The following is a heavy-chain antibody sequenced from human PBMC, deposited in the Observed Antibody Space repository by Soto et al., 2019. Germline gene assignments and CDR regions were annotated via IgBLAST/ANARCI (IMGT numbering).Heavy chain of an antibody. Sequence: GASVKVSCKASGYTFTSYGISWVRQAPGQGLEWMGWISAYNGNTNYAQKHQGRVTMTTDTSTSTAYMELRSLSSVDTAVYYCARDFDPYCSSTSCPTHAFDYWGQGTLVTVSS. CDR1: GYTFTSYG. V-gene: IGHV1-18*01. D-gene: IGHD2-2*01. CDR2: ISAYNGNT. J-gene: IGHJ4*02. CDR3: ARDFDPYCSSTSCPTHAFDY.